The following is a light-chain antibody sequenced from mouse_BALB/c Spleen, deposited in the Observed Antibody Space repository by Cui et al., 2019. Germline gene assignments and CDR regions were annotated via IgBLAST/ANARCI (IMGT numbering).Light chain of an antibody. V-gene: IGKV4-74*01. CDR2: TTS. Sequence: IVLTQSQASRPDALWERVTVACTASSSVSSSYLHWYQQEPGSSPKLWIYTTSDLASGVPARFSGSGSGTCYSLTISSMEAEDAATYYCHQYHRSPFTFGSGTKLEIK. CDR3: HQYHRSPFT. CDR1: SSVSSSY. J-gene: IGKJ4*01.